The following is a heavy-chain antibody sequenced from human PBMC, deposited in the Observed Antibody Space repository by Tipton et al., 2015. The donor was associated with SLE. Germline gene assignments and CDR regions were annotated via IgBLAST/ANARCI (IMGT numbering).Heavy chain of an antibody. D-gene: IGHD2-8*02. V-gene: IGHV4-59*01. CDR2: IHYSGST. CDR1: SGSFSGFY. CDR3: AREGCNGGACYYDH. J-gene: IGHJ4*02. Sequence: GLVKPSETLSLTCGDYSGSFSGFYWSWIRQPPGKGLEWIGYIHYSGSTNYSPSLKSRVSMSTDTSNNRFSLELTSVTAADTAVYYCAREGCNGGACYYDHWGQGTLVTVSS.